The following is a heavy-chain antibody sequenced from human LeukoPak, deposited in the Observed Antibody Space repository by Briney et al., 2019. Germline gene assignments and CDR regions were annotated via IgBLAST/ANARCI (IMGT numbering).Heavy chain of an antibody. CDR1: GGSISSYF. CDR2: IYYSGST. J-gene: IGHJ4*02. V-gene: IGHV4-59*01. Sequence: SETLSLTCSVSGGSISSYFWSWIRQPPGKGLEWIGYIYYSGSTDYNPSLKSRVTISLDTSKNQFSLKLSSVTAADTAVYYCARQTYYASGTYYFLEFWGQGTLVTVYS. D-gene: IGHD3-10*01. CDR3: ARQTYYASGTYYFLEF.